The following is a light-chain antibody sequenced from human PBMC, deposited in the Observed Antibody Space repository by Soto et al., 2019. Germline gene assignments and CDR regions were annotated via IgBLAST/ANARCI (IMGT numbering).Light chain of an antibody. CDR1: SSNIGAGYD. CDR3: QTHDSSLSGDVV. J-gene: IGLJ2*01. CDR2: GNS. V-gene: IGLV1-40*01. Sequence: QSALTQPPSVSGAPGQRVTISCTGSSSNIGAGYDVHWYQQLPGTAPKVLIYGNSNRPSGVPDRFSGSKSGTSASLAITGLQAEDEADYYCQTHDSSLSGDVVFGGGTKVTVL.